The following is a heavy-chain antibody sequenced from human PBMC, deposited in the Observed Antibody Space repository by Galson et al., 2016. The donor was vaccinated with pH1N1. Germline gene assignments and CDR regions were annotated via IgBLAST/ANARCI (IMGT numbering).Heavy chain of an antibody. CDR1: GYTLTAVS. V-gene: IGHV1-24*01. CDR3: AAAYGSGDAGWEH. Sequence: SVKVSCKVFGYTLTAVSMHWVRQAPGKGLEWMGGFAPEEGETIYAQKFQNRVIMTEDKSTDTAYLALNSLRSEDTAMYYCAAAYGSGDAGWEHWGQGTLLTVSA. D-gene: IGHD1-26*01. CDR2: FAPEEGET. J-gene: IGHJ1*01.